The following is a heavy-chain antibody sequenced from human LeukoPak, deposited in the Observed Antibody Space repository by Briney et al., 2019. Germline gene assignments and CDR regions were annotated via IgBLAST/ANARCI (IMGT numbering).Heavy chain of an antibody. J-gene: IGHJ4*02. CDR1: GYTFTGYY. CDR3: ARDRYSSSPGGGY. Sequence: ASVKVSCKASGYTFTGYYMHWVRQAPGRGLEWMGWINPKSGGTNYAQKFQGRVTMTRDTSISTAYMELSRLRSDDTAVYYCARDRYSSSPGGGYWGQGTLVTVSS. D-gene: IGHD6-6*01. V-gene: IGHV1-2*02. CDR2: INPKSGGT.